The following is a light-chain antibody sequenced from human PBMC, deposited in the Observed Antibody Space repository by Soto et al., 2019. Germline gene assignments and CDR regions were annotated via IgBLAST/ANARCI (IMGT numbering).Light chain of an antibody. V-gene: IGLV2-14*01. CDR2: DVS. CDR1: SSDVGGYNY. Sequence: QSALTQPASVSGSPGQSITISCTGTSSDVGGYNYVSWYQQHPGKAPKLMIYDVSNRPSGVSSRFSGSKSGNTASLTISGLQAEDEADYYCTSYTSSIPYVFGTGTKVTVL. CDR3: TSYTSSIPYV. J-gene: IGLJ1*01.